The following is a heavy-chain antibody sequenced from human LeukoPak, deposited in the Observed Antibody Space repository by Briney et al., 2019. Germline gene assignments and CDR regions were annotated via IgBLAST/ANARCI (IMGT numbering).Heavy chain of an antibody. CDR1: GGSISSYY. CDR3: ARVYYDILTGYYSGQFFDY. D-gene: IGHD3-9*01. V-gene: IGHV4-38-2*02. CDR2: IYHSGST. J-gene: IGHJ4*02. Sequence: SETLSLTCTVSGGSISSYYWGWIRQPPGKGLEWIGSIYHSGSTYYNPSLKSRVTISVDTSKNQFSLKLSSVTAADTAVYYCARVYYDILTGYYSGQFFDYWGQGTLVTVSS.